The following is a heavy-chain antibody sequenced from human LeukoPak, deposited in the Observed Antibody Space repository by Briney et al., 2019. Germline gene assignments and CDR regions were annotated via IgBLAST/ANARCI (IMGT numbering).Heavy chain of an antibody. CDR1: GFTFSSYS. J-gene: IGHJ4*02. CDR3: ARGAWTAYYLDY. D-gene: IGHD3/OR15-3a*01. Sequence: HSGGSLRLSCAASGFTFSSYSMNWVRQAPGKGLVWVSRIKSDGSNYYADSVKGRFTISRDNAKNTLYLQMNSLRAEDTAVYYCARGAWTAYYLDYWGQGTLVTVSS. V-gene: IGHV3-74*01. CDR2: IKSDGSN.